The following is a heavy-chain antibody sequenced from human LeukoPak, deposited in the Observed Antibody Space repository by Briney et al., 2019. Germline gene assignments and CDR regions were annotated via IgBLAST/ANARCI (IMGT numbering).Heavy chain of an antibody. CDR1: GFTFSSYA. J-gene: IGHJ4*02. V-gene: IGHV3-23*01. D-gene: IGHD4-17*01. Sequence: GGSLRLSCAASGFTFSSYAMSWVRQAPGKGLEWVSAISGCGGSTYYADSVKGRFTISRDNSKNTLYLQMNSLRAEDTAVYYCANSDYGVPRYYFDYWGQGTLVTVSS. CDR3: ANSDYGVPRYYFDY. CDR2: ISGCGGST.